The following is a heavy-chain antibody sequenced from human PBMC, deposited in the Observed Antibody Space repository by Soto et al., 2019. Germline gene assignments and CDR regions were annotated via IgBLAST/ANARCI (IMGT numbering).Heavy chain of an antibody. Sequence: SETLSVTWTVSGGSISGYYWSWVRQAPGQGLEWIGHVYDSGSTNYRPSLKSRVTISLDTSRNQFSLKLTSVTAADTAVYYCARAGFAASKGLDFWGQGTQVTVSS. CDR3: ARAGFAASKGLDF. J-gene: IGHJ4*02. CDR1: GGSISGYY. D-gene: IGHD3-10*01. CDR2: VYDSGST. V-gene: IGHV4-59*01.